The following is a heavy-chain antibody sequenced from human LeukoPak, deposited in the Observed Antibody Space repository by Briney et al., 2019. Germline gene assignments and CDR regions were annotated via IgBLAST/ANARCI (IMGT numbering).Heavy chain of an antibody. D-gene: IGHD3-10*01. Sequence: SETLSLTCTDSGGSIRGYYWSWIRQPPGKGLEWIGYIYYSGSTNYNPSLQSRVTISVDTSKNQFSLNLTSVTAADTAVYYCARYGSGTYPRFDYWGQGILVTVSS. CDR3: ARYGSGTYPRFDY. J-gene: IGHJ4*02. CDR1: GGSIRGYY. CDR2: IYYSGST. V-gene: IGHV4-59*08.